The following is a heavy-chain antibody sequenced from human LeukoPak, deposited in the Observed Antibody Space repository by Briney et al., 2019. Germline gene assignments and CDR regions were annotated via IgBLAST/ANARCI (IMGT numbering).Heavy chain of an antibody. Sequence: GGSLRLSCAASGFTFSSYSMNWVRQAPGKGLEWVSYISSSSSTIYYVDSVKGRFTISRDNAKNSLYLQMNSLRAEDTAVYYCARDLKGFWSGYYTPEYMDVWGKGTTVTVSS. CDR2: ISSSSSTI. V-gene: IGHV3-48*01. J-gene: IGHJ6*03. CDR1: GFTFSSYS. D-gene: IGHD3-3*01. CDR3: ARDLKGFWSGYYTPEYMDV.